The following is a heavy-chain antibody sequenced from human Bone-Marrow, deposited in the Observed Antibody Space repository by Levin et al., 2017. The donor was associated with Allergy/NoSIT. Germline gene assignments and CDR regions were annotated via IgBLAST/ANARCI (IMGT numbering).Heavy chain of an antibody. CDR1: GFTFSSYA. CDR2: ISYDGSNK. CDR3: AREAPVKPRIMITFGGVNPGFDY. Sequence: LPGGSLRLSCAASGFTFSSYAMHWVRQAPGKGLEWVAVISYDGSNKYYADSVKGRFTISRDNSKNTLYLQMNSLRAEDTTVYYCAREAPVKPRIMITFGGVNPGFDYWGQGTLVTVSS. J-gene: IGHJ4*02. V-gene: IGHV3-30-3*01. D-gene: IGHD3-16*01.